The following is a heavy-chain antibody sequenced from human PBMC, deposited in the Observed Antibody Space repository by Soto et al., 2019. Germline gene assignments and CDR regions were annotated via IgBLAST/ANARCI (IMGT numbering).Heavy chain of an antibody. CDR3: ARDAAVAGETDRFDY. Sequence: ETLSLTCTVSSGSIKTDVWWSWLRRPPGKGLEWIGEIYQNGHTNYNPSLKSRVTMSVDKSKNQFSLMLTSVTAADTAMYYCARDAAVAGETDRFDYWGQGILVTVSS. V-gene: IGHV4-4*02. CDR1: SGSIKTDVW. J-gene: IGHJ4*02. CDR2: IYQNGHT. D-gene: IGHD6-19*01.